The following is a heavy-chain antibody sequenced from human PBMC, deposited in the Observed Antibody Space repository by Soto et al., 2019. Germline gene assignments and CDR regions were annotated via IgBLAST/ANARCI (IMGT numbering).Heavy chain of an antibody. CDR2: ISAYNGNT. V-gene: IGHV1-18*01. CDR3: AKDTAPGFYDANGHLDY. J-gene: IGHJ4*02. D-gene: IGHD2-8*01. Sequence: ASVKVSCKASGYTFTSYGISWVRQAPGQGLEWMGWISAYNGNTNYAQKLQGRVTMTTDTSTSTAYMELRSLRSEDTALYYCAKDTAPGFYDANGHLDYWGQGTPVTVSS. CDR1: GYTFTSYG.